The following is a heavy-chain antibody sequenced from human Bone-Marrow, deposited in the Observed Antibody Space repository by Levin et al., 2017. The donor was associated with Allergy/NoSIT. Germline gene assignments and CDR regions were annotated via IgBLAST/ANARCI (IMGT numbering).Heavy chain of an antibody. Sequence: GESLKISCTASGYTSTTFGIAWVRQAPGQGLEWMGWISADNDNTNYAQRFQDRLTMTKYTDTLTTTAYMELRSLTFDDAAVDYCAREVNLDLDLWGRGTLVNVSS. CDR3: AREVNLDLDL. CDR1: GYTSTTFG. D-gene: IGHD1-1*01. CDR2: ISADNDNT. V-gene: IGHV1-18*01. J-gene: IGHJ2*01.